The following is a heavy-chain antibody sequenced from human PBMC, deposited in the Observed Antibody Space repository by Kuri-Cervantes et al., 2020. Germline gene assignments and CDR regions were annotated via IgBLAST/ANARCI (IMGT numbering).Heavy chain of an antibody. J-gene: IGHJ4*02. Sequence: SVKVSCKASGGTFSSYAISWVRQAPGQGLEWMGGIIPIFGTANYAQKFQGRVTITADESTSTAYMELSSLRSEDTAVYYCAGVHCSSTSCYEGGHDYWGQGTLVTVSS. CDR1: GGTFSSYA. V-gene: IGHV1-69*13. D-gene: IGHD2-2*01. CDR3: AGVHCSSTSCYEGGHDY. CDR2: IIPIFGTA.